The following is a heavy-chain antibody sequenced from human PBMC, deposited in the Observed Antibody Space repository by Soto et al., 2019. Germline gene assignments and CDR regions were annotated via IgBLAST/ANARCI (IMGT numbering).Heavy chain of an antibody. J-gene: IGHJ4*02. D-gene: IGHD5-18*01. CDR2: IWYDGSNK. CDR3: ARDRGWGGFTALVLVDY. CDR1: GFTFSSYG. V-gene: IGHV3-33*01. Sequence: QVQLVESGGGVVQPGRSLRLSCAASGFTFSSYGMHWVRQAPGKGLEWVAVIWYDGSNKYYADSVKGRFTISRDNSKNTLYLQMNRLRGEDTAVYYCARDRGWGGFTALVLVDYWGQGTLVTVSS.